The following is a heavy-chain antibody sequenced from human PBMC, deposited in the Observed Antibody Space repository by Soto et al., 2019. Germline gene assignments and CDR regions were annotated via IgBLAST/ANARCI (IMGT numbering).Heavy chain of an antibody. V-gene: IGHV3-23*01. J-gene: IGHJ6*02. CDR1: GFTFSSYA. CDR3: AKRYHYYYGMDV. CDR2: ISGSGGST. Sequence: GGSLRLSCAASGFTFSSYAMSWVRQAPGKGLEWVSAISGSGGSTYYADSVKGRFTFSSDNSKNTLYLQMNSLRAEDTAVYYCAKRYHYYYGMDVWGQGTTVTVSS.